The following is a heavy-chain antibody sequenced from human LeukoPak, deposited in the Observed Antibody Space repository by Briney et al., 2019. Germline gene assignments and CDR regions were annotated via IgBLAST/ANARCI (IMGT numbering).Heavy chain of an antibody. J-gene: IGHJ4*02. D-gene: IGHD1-1*01. V-gene: IGHV3-74*01. CDR1: GFTFSSYW. CDR3: ARGSGRTSPFDY. CDR2: INSDGSST. Sequence: PGWSLRLSCAASGFTFSSYWMHWVRQAPGKGLVWVSRINSDGSSTSYADSVKGRFTISRDNAKNTLYLQMDSLRAEDTAVYYCARGSGRTSPFDYWGQGTLVTVSS.